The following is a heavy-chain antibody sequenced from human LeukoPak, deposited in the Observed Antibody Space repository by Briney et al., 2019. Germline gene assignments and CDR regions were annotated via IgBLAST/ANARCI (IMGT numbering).Heavy chain of an antibody. CDR1: RFDFSSYG. CDR3: ARDPYGAGTYYGLDY. D-gene: IGHD3-10*01. Sequence: TRGSLRLSCAASRFDFSSYGMHWVRPVPGKGLGWVAVIWYDGSNKYYADSVKGRFTISRDNSKNTLYLQMNSLRAEDTAVYYCARDPYGAGTYYGLDYWGQGTLVAVSS. V-gene: IGHV3-33*01. J-gene: IGHJ4*02. CDR2: IWYDGSNK.